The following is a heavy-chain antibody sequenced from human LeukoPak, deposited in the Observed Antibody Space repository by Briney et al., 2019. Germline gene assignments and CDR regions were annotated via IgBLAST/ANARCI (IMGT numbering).Heavy chain of an antibody. CDR3: ARDRRRPYYYDSSGYLHAFDI. Sequence: GGSLRLSCAASGFTFSSYAMHWVRQAPGKGLEWVAVISYEGSNKYYADSVKGRFTISRDNSKNTLYLQMNSLRAEDTAVYYCARDRRRPYYYDSSGYLHAFDIWGQGTMVTVSS. CDR1: GFTFSSYA. D-gene: IGHD3-22*01. J-gene: IGHJ3*02. CDR2: ISYEGSNK. V-gene: IGHV3-30-3*01.